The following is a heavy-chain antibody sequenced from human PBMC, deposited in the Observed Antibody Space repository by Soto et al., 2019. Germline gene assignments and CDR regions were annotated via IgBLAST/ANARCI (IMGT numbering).Heavy chain of an antibody. CDR2: LYSSGKT. V-gene: IGHV4-4*07. CDR1: GDSISNYH. J-gene: IGHJ3*01. Sequence: PSETLSLTCSVSGDSISNYHWSWIRQPAGKGLEWIGRLYSSGKTNYNASLKSRVTMSVDRSKNQFSLNLSSLTAADTAVYYCARDTYDVLTDYDHLYAFDFWGQGTMVTVSS. D-gene: IGHD3-9*01. CDR3: ARDTYDVLTDYDHLYAFDF.